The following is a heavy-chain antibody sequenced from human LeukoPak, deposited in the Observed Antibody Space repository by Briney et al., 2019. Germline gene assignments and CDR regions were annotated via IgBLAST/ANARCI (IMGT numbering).Heavy chain of an antibody. CDR1: GYTLTSYG. Sequence: ASVKVSCKASGYTLTSYGISWVRQAPGQGLEWMGWINPNSGGTNYAQKFQGRVTMTRDTSISTAYMELSRLRSDDTAVYYCARVPIAARPDYWGQGTLVTVSS. D-gene: IGHD6-6*01. V-gene: IGHV1-2*02. CDR3: ARVPIAARPDY. CDR2: INPNSGGT. J-gene: IGHJ4*02.